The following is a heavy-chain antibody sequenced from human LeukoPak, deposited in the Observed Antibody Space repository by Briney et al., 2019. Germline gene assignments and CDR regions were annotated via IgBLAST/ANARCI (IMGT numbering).Heavy chain of an antibody. CDR2: IWYDGQTK. D-gene: IGHD6-19*01. CDR1: GFIFSNYG. CDR3: AREWGRIAVAGGPGY. Sequence: AGESLRLSCEASGFIFSNYGMHWVRQAPGKGLEWLALIWYDGQTKFYADSVKGRFAISRDNSGNTLFLHMTSLRVEDTAVYYCAREWGRIAVAGGPGYWGQGAQVTVSS. V-gene: IGHV3-33*01. J-gene: IGHJ4*02.